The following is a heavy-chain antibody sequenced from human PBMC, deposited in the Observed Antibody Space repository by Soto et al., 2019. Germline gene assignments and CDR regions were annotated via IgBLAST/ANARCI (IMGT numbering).Heavy chain of an antibody. J-gene: IGHJ4*02. D-gene: IGHD5-18*01. Sequence: QVQLVQSGAEVKKPGSSVKVSCKASGGTFCSYAISWVRQAPGQGLEWMGGIIPIFGTANYAQKFQGRVTITADESTSTAYMVLSSLRSEDTAVYYCSSGPSGYSYGYRNFDYWGQGTLVTVSS. CDR2: IIPIFGTA. CDR1: GGTFCSYA. CDR3: SSGPSGYSYGYRNFDY. V-gene: IGHV1-69*12.